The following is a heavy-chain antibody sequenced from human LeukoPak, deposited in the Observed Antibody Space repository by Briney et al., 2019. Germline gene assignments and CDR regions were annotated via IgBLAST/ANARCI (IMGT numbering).Heavy chain of an antibody. D-gene: IGHD4-11*01. J-gene: IGHJ6*02. CDR2: FDPEDGET. Sequence: ASVKVSCKVSGYTLTELSMHWVRQAPGKGLEWMGGFDPEDGETIYAQKFQGRVTMTEDTSTDTAYMELSSLRSEDTAVYYCATLPSLSQTTVLGYYYYGMDIWGQGTTVTVSS. V-gene: IGHV1-24*01. CDR1: GYTLTELS. CDR3: ATLPSLSQTTVLGYYYYGMDI.